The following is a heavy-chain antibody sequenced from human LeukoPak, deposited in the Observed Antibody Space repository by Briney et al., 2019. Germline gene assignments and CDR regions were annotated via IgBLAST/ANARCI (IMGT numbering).Heavy chain of an antibody. CDR3: ARGGIQLWLAFYY. CDR1: GGSISSGGYY. V-gene: IGHV4-31*03. J-gene: IGHJ4*02. D-gene: IGHD5-18*01. CDR2: IYYSGST. Sequence: PSETLSLTCTVSGGSISSGGYYWSWIRQHPGKGLEWIGYIYYSGSTYYNPSLKSRVTISVDTSKNQFSLKLSSVTAADTAVYYCARGGIQLWLAFYYWGQGTLVTVSS.